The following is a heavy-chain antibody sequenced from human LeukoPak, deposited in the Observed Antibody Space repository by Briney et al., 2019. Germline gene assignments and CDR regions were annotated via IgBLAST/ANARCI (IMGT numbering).Heavy chain of an antibody. D-gene: IGHD6-19*01. CDR3: ARGLRGWYRS. V-gene: IGHV4-34*01. CDR1: GGSFSGYY. Sequence: SETLSLTCAVYGGSFSGYYWSWIRQPPGKGLEWIGEINHSGSTNYNPSLKSRVTISVDTSKNQFSLKLSFVTAADTAVYYCARGLRGWYRSWGQGTLVTVSS. CDR2: INHSGST. J-gene: IGHJ5*02.